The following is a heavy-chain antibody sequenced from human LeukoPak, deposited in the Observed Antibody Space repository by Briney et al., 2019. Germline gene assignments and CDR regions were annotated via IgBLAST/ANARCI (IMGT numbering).Heavy chain of an antibody. V-gene: IGHV3-30*02. Sequence: GGSLRLSCAASGFTFSSYGMHWVRQAPGKGLEWVAVIWYDGSNKFYADSVKGRFTISRDNSKNTLYLQMNSLRAEDTAVYYCANTAVGSGWYYFDYWGQGTLVTVSS. J-gene: IGHJ4*02. D-gene: IGHD6-19*01. CDR3: ANTAVGSGWYYFDY. CDR2: IWYDGSNK. CDR1: GFTFSSYG.